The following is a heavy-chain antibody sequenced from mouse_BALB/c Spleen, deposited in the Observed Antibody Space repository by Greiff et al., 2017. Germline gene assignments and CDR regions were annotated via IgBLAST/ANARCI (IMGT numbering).Heavy chain of an antibody. J-gene: IGHJ4*01. CDR1: GFTFSSYA. D-gene: IGHD1-2*01. CDR2: ISSGGSYT. Sequence: EVHLVESGGGLVKPGGSLKLSCAASGFTFSSYAMSWVRQTPEKRLEWVATISSGGSYTYYPDSVKGRFTISRDNAKNTLYLQMSSLRSEDTAMYYCARQGPTRLQDAMDYWGQGTSVTVSS. CDR3: ARQGPTRLQDAMDY. V-gene: IGHV5-9-3*01.